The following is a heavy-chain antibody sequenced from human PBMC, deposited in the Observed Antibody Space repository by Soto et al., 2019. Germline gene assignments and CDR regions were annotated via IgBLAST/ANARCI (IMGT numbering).Heavy chain of an antibody. CDR2: INAGNGNT. D-gene: IGHD1-26*01. V-gene: IGHV1-3*01. Sequence: ASVKVSCKASGYTFTSYAMHWVRQAPGQRLEWMGWINAGNGNTKYSQKFQGRVTITRDTSASTAYMELSSLRSEDTAVYYCARDGSLYWYFDLWGRRTLVTVSS. CDR3: ARDGSLYWYFDL. J-gene: IGHJ2*01. CDR1: GYTFTSYA.